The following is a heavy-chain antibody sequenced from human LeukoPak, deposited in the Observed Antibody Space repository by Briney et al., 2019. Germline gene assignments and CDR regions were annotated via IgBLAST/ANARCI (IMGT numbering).Heavy chain of an antibody. D-gene: IGHD3-16*01. CDR1: GGSISSYY. CDR2: IYTNENT. Sequence: SETLSLTCTVSGGSISSYYWSWIRQPAGKGLEWIGRIYTNENTNYNPSLKSRLTMSVDTSKNQFSLKMNSVTAADTAVYYCASGITFGGLNPFFVYWGQGTVVTVSS. J-gene: IGHJ4*02. CDR3: ASGITFGGLNPFFVY. V-gene: IGHV4-4*07.